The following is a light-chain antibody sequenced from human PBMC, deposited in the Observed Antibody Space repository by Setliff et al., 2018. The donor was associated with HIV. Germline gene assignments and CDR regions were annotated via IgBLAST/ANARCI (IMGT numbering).Light chain of an antibody. J-gene: IGLJ3*02. Sequence: LTQPRSVSGSPGQSVTISCTGTSSDVGDYNHVSWYQQHPGKAPKLIIYDANKRPSGVPDRFSASKSGNTASLTISGLQAEDEADYYCSYAGKSTWVLGGGTKVTVL. CDR2: DAN. CDR1: SSDVGDYNH. V-gene: IGLV2-11*01. CDR3: CSYAGKSTWV.